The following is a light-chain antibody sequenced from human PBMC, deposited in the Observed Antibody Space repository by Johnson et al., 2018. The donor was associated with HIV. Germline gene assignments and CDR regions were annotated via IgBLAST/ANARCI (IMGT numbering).Light chain of an antibody. CDR2: DNN. CDR3: GTWDSSLSAYV. J-gene: IGLJ1*01. CDR1: SSNIGNNY. Sequence: QPVLTQPPSVSAAPGQKVTISCSGSSSNIGNNYVSWYQQLPGRAPKLLIYDNNKRPSGIPDRLSGSKSGTSATLGITGLQTGDEADYYCGTWDSSLSAYVFVTGTKVTVL. V-gene: IGLV1-51*01.